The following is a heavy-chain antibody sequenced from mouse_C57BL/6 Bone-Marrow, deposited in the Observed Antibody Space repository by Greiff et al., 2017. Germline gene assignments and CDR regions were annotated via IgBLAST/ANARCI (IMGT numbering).Heavy chain of an antibody. CDR3: ARYLLDAMDY. CDR2: IYPGSGNT. J-gene: IGHJ4*01. V-gene: IGHV1-76*01. D-gene: IGHD1-1*01. Sequence: VQLQQSGAELVRPGASVKLSCKASGYTFTDYYINWVKQRPGQGLEWIARIYPGSGNTYYNEKFKGKATMTAEKSSSTAYMQLSSLTSEDSAVYFGARYLLDAMDYWGQGTSVTVSS. CDR1: GYTFTDYY.